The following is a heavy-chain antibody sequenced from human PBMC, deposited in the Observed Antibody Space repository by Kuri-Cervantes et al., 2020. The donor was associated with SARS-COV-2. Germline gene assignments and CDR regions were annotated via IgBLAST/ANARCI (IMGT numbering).Heavy chain of an antibody. Sequence: GGSLRLSCAASGFTFNTYAMHWVRQAPGKGLEWVSVISYDGSNKYYADSVKGRFAISRDNSKNTLYLQMNSLRAEYTAVYYCAKDLGIVVVNSASIDYWGQGNLVTVSS. V-gene: IGHV3-30*18. CDR2: ISYDGSNK. CDR1: GFTFNTYA. J-gene: IGHJ4*02. D-gene: IGHD3-22*01. CDR3: AKDLGIVVVNSASIDY.